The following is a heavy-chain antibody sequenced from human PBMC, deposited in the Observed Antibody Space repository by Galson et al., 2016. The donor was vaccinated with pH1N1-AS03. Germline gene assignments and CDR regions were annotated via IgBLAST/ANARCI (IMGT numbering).Heavy chain of an antibody. V-gene: IGHV1-69*13. CDR1: GDSFSSYA. CDR2: IIPIFGKP. CDR3: ARDGPGIVRANAH. D-gene: IGHD1-14*01. Sequence: SVKVSCKASGDSFSSYAFTWVRLAPGQGLEWMGGIIPIFGKPQYAQKFQGRVTITADESTTTVSMDLSSLISYDTAMYYCARDGPGIVRANAHWGQGALVTVSS. J-gene: IGHJ1*01.